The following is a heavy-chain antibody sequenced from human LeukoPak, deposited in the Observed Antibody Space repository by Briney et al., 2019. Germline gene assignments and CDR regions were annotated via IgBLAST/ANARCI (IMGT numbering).Heavy chain of an antibody. V-gene: IGHV1-18*01. J-gene: IGHJ4*02. CDR2: ISGYNGNT. Sequence: ASVKVSCKTSGYTFTSYGISWVRQAPGQGLEWMGWISGYNGNTNYAQQKLQGRVTMTTDTSTSTAYMELRSLRSDDTAVYYCARVLKGGYSRGRYSGGPGSQNDSWGQGTLVTVSS. D-gene: IGHD6-19*01. CDR3: ARVLKGGYSRGRYSGGPGSQNDS. CDR1: GYTFTSYG.